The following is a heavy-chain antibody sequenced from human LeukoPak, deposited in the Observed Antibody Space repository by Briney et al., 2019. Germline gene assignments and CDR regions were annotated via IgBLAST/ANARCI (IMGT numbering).Heavy chain of an antibody. V-gene: IGHV4-30-2*01. D-gene: IGHD1-26*01. CDR1: GGSISSGGYY. Sequence: PSETLSLTCTVSGGSISSGGYYWSWIRQPPGKGLEWIGYIYHSGSTYYNPSLKSRVTISVDRSKNQFSLKLSSVTAADTAVYYCARGNSGSYYYAFDIWGQGTMVTVSS. CDR3: ARGNSGSYYYAFDI. CDR2: IYHSGST. J-gene: IGHJ3*02.